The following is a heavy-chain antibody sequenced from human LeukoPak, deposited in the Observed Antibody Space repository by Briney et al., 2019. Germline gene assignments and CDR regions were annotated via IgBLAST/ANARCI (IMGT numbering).Heavy chain of an antibody. Sequence: GGSLRLSCAASGFTFTTHGFHWVRQAPGKGLEWVALIYSDGSRTYYADSVKGRFTVSRDDSKNTLFPQMDSLRPDDTAVYYCARDNARGRLAVWGQGTTVTVSS. CDR2: IYSDGSRT. CDR1: GFTFTTHG. CDR3: ARDNARGRLAV. V-gene: IGHV3-33*01. J-gene: IGHJ6*02. D-gene: IGHD3-10*01.